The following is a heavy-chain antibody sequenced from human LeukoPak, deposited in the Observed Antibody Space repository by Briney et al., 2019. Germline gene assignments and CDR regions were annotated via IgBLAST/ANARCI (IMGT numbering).Heavy chain of an antibody. CDR2: TYYGSKRYN. V-gene: IGHV6-1*01. J-gene: IGHJ3*02. Sequence: SQTLSHTCALSGDSVSSNIAAWNWTRQSPSRGLEWLGRTYYGSKRYNDYAVSVKSRITINPDTSKNQFSLQLNSVTPEDTAVYYCARVGIAAAGTSGAFDIWGQGTMVTVSS. CDR3: ARVGIAAAGTSGAFDI. D-gene: IGHD6-13*01. CDR1: GDSVSSNIAA.